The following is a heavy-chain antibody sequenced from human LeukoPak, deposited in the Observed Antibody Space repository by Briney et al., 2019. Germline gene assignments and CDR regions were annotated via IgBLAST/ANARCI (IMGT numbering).Heavy chain of an antibody. CDR2: LNPNSGGT. CDR3: ARVRHCTGGSCYSCDY. J-gene: IGHJ4*02. Sequence: ASVKVSCKASGYTFTTYYMHWVRQAPGQGLEWMGWLNPNSGGTKYAQKFQGRVILTRDTSISTAYMELSSLTSDDTAVYYCARVRHCTGGSCYSCDYWGQGTLVTVSS. V-gene: IGHV1-2*02. D-gene: IGHD2-15*01. CDR1: GYTFTTYY.